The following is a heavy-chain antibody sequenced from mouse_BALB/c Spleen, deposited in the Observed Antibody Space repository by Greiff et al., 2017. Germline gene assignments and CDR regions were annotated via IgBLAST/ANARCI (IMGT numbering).Heavy chain of an antibody. Sequence: VQLQQSGPELVKPGASVRISCKASGYTFTSYYIHWVKQRPGQGLEWIGWIYPGNVNTKYNEKFKGKATLTADKSSSTAYMQLSSLTSEDSAVYFCATSYYGNYDYAMDYWGQGTSVTVSS. CDR3: ATSYYGNYDYAMDY. V-gene: IGHV1S56*01. CDR2: IYPGNVNT. CDR1: GYTFTSYY. J-gene: IGHJ4*01. D-gene: IGHD2-10*01.